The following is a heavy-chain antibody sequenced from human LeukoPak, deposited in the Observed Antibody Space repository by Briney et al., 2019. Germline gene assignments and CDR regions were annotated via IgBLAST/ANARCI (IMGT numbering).Heavy chain of an antibody. D-gene: IGHD1-14*01. J-gene: IGHJ4*02. CDR1: GGTFSSYA. CDR2: IIPILGIA. Sequence: GASVKVSCKASGGTFSSYAISWVRQAPGQGLEWMGRIIPILGIANYAQKFQGRVTITAGKSTSTAYMELRSLRSDDTAVYYCARDRKGLDYWGQGTLVTVSS. V-gene: IGHV1-69*04. CDR3: ARDRKGLDY.